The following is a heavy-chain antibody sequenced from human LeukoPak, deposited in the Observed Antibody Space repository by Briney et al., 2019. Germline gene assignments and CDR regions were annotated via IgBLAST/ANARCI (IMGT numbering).Heavy chain of an antibody. J-gene: IGHJ6*02. V-gene: IGHV1-58*01. CDR2: IVVDSGHT. Sequence: SVKVSCKAPGFTFATSAVQWVRQPRGQRLEWIGWIVVDSGHTNYAQKFQERVTITRDMSTSTAYMELSSLRSEDTAVYYCAATLTVTTGSTYYGMDVWGRGTTVTVSS. CDR1: GFTFATSA. CDR3: AATLTVTTGSTYYGMDV. D-gene: IGHD4-17*01.